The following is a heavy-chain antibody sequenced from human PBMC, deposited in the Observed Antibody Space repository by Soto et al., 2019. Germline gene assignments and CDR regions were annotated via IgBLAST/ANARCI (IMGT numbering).Heavy chain of an antibody. D-gene: IGHD2-15*01. Sequence: EVQLLESGGGLVQPGGSLRLSCAASGFTFTAYAMSWVRQAPGKGLEWISIISGRGDDTNYADSVKGRFTISRDNFKNTVYLQMNSLRAEDTAIYYCAKGSCSGGSCFRFDYWGQGTLVTVSS. CDR1: GFTFTAYA. CDR3: AKGSCSGGSCFRFDY. V-gene: IGHV3-23*01. CDR2: ISGRGDDT. J-gene: IGHJ4*02.